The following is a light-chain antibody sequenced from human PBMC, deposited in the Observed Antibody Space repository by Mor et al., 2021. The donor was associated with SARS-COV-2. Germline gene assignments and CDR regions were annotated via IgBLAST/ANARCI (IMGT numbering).Light chain of an antibody. CDR3: QQYGGSPLYT. V-gene: IGKV3-20*01. CDR2: GAS. J-gene: IGKJ2*01. CDR1: QSVNNNY. Sequence: ATLSCRASQSVNNNYFAWYQQRPGQAPRLLIYGASTRASGIPDRFSGSGSGTDFSLTISRLEPEDFAVYFCQQYGGSPLYTFGQGTKL.